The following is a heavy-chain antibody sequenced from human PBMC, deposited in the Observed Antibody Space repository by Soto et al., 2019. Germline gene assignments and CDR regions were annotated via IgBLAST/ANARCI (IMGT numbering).Heavy chain of an antibody. V-gene: IGHV1-18*01. Sequence: QVQLVQSGAEVKKPGASVKVSCKASGYTFTSYGISWVRQAPGQGLEWMGWISAYNGNTNYAQKLQGRVTMTTDTSTSTAYMETRSLRSDDTAGYYCAIANSYYYDTSGYPNAFDIWGQGTMVTVSS. J-gene: IGHJ3*02. D-gene: IGHD3-22*01. CDR2: ISAYNGNT. CDR1: GYTFTSYG. CDR3: AIANSYYYDTSGYPNAFDI.